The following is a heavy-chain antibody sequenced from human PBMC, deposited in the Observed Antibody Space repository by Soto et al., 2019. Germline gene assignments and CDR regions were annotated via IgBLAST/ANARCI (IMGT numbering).Heavy chain of an antibody. Sequence: QVQLVQSGAEVKKPGASVKVSCKASGCTFTSYYMHWVRQAPGQGLEWMGIINPSDSTSYAQKFQGRVTMTRDTSTSTVYMELSSLRSEDTAVYYCARVYCSGGSCYSIDYWGQGTLVTVSS. D-gene: IGHD2-15*01. CDR1: GCTFTSYY. J-gene: IGHJ4*02. V-gene: IGHV1-46*03. CDR3: ARVYCSGGSCYSIDY. CDR2: INPSDST.